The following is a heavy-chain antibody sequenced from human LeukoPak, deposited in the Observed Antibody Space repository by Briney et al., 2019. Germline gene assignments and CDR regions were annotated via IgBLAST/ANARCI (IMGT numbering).Heavy chain of an antibody. CDR3: ARLYFGSGNYPPY. CDR2: IYSGDSDT. V-gene: IGHV5-51*01. Sequence: GESLKISCKASGYSFTTYLIGWVRQMPGKGLGWMGIIYSGDSDTSDSPSFQGQVSISADKSITTAYLQWSSLKASDTAMYYCARLYFGSGNYPPYWGQGTLVTVSS. J-gene: IGHJ4*02. D-gene: IGHD3-10*01. CDR1: GYSFTTYL.